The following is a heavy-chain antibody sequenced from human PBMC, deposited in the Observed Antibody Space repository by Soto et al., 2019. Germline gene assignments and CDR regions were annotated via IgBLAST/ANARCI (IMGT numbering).Heavy chain of an antibody. V-gene: IGHV1-18*01. Sequence: QVQLVQSGAEVKNPGASVKVSCKASGYTFTRYGIGWARQAPGQGLEWMGWINTYNGNTNYAQNVQGRVTLTTDTSTSTACMELRSLRSKDTAINYCAMVDVYVTPSPQDVWGQGTTVIVSS. D-gene: IGHD3-16*01. CDR1: GYTFTRYG. J-gene: IGHJ6*02. CDR2: INTYNGNT. CDR3: AMVDVYVTPSPQDV.